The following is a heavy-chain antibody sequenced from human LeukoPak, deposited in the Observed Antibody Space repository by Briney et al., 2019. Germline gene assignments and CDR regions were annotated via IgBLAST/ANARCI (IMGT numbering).Heavy chain of an antibody. D-gene: IGHD5-12*01. Sequence: GALRLSCAASGFTFSSYAMSWVRQAPGKGLEGIGYIYYSGSTSYNPSLKSRVTISVDTSMNQFSLKLLSVTAADTAVYYCAREDSGYDYSPFDFWGQGILVTVSS. CDR3: AREDSGYDYSPFDF. CDR1: GFTFSSYA. CDR2: IYYSGST. V-gene: IGHV4-59*01. J-gene: IGHJ4*02.